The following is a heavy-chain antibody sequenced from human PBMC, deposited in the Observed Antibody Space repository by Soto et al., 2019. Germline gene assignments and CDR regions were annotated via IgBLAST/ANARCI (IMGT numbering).Heavy chain of an antibody. D-gene: IGHD3-3*01. CDR3: ANDYAITLFGVVITYFYYGMDV. CDR2: ISYDGSNK. V-gene: IGHV3-30*18. Sequence: QVQLVESGGGVVQPGRSLRLSCAASGFTFSNYGMHWVRQAPGKGLEWVAVISYDGSNKYYADSVKGRFTISRDNSKNAPYLQMNSLRAEDTAVYYCANDYAITLFGVVITYFYYGMDVWGQGTTVTVSS. CDR1: GFTFSNYG. J-gene: IGHJ6*02.